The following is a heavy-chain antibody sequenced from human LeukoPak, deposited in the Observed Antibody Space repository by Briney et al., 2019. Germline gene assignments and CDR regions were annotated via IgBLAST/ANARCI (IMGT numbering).Heavy chain of an antibody. CDR1: GFTFDDYA. Sequence: GGSLRLSCAASGFTFDDYAMHWVRQAPGKGLEWVSGISWNSGSIGYADSVKGRFTISRDNAKNSLYLRMNSLRAEDTALYYCAKDRGPSGIAAAGVDYWGQGTLVTVSS. CDR3: AKDRGPSGIAAAGVDY. J-gene: IGHJ4*02. D-gene: IGHD6-13*01. V-gene: IGHV3-9*01. CDR2: ISWNSGSI.